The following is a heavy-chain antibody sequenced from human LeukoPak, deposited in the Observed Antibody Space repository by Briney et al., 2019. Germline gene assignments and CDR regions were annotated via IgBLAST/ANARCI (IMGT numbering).Heavy chain of an antibody. Sequence: PSETLSLTCTVSGGSIRNYYWSWIRQPPGKGLEWIGYVYHTGNTKYNPPLESRATISIDTSKNQFSLKLSSVTAADSAVYYCAKSDGSGSYFDYWGQGTLVTVS. CDR1: GGSIRNYY. D-gene: IGHD3-10*01. J-gene: IGHJ4*02. V-gene: IGHV4-59*03. CDR3: AKSDGSGSYFDY. CDR2: VYHTGNT.